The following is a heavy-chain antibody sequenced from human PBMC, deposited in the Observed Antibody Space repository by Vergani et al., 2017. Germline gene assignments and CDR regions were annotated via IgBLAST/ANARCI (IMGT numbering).Heavy chain of an antibody. CDR1: GFTFSSYG. Sequence: QVQLVESGGGVVQPGRSLRLSCAASGFTFSSYGMHWVRQAPGKGLEWVAVIWYDGSNKYYADSVKGRFTISRDNSKNTLYLQMNSLRTEDTAVYYCARYPSRTAMAADSYYINVWNKGTTVTVTS. V-gene: IGHV3-33*01. J-gene: IGHJ6*03. CDR2: IWYDGSNK. D-gene: IGHD5-18*01. CDR3: ARYPSRTAMAADSYYINV.